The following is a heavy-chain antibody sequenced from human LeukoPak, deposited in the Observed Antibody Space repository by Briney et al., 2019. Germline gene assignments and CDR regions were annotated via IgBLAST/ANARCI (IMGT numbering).Heavy chain of an antibody. Sequence: GGSLRLSCAASGFTFSSYRMHWVRQAPGKGLVWVSRINSDGSSTSYVDSVKGRFTISRDNAKNTLYLQVNSLRAEDTAAYYCARVWRGWYFFDYWGQGTLVTVSS. V-gene: IGHV3-74*01. D-gene: IGHD3-3*01. CDR3: ARVWRGWYFFDY. J-gene: IGHJ4*02. CDR1: GFTFSSYR. CDR2: INSDGSST.